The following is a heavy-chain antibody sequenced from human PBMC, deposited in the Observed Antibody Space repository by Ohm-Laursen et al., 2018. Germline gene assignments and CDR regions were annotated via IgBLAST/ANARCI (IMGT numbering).Heavy chain of an antibody. V-gene: IGHV4-38-2*01. CDR1: GYSISSGYF. J-gene: IGHJ4*02. CDR2: IHNSGST. Sequence: GTLSLTCAVSGYSISSGYFWSWVRQPPGKGLEWIGYIHNSGSTNYNPSLKSRVTIATDTSKNQLSLKLSSVTAADTAVYYCARRANSAFPYYLDYWGQGTLVTASS. D-gene: IGHD1-26*01. CDR3: ARRANSAFPYYLDY.